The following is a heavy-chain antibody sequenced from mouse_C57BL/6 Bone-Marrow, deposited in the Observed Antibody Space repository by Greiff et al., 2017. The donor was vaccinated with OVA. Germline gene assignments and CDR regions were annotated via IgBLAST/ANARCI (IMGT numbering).Heavy chain of an antibody. V-gene: IGHV1-52*01. D-gene: IGHD1-1*01. CDR2: IDPSDSET. J-gene: IGHJ3*01. CDR1: GYTFTSYW. CDR3: ARDYGSSYWFAY. Sequence: VQLQQPGAELVRPGSSVKLSCKASGYTFTSYWMHWVKQRPIQGLEWTGNIDPSDSETHYNQKFKDKATLTVDKSSSTAYMQLSSLTSEDSAVYYCARDYGSSYWFAYWGQGTLVTVSA.